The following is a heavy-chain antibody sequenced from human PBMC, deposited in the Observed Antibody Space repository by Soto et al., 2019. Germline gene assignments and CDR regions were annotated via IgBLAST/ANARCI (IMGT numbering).Heavy chain of an antibody. CDR1: GFTFSKLW. J-gene: IGHJ5*02. CDR3: ARLLLYSTSGRGWFDP. CDR2: IKHDGSQS. V-gene: IGHV3-7*03. D-gene: IGHD2-2*02. Sequence: PGGSLRLSCITSGFTFSKLWMSWVRQAPGKGLEWVANIKHDGSQSYYEDSVKGRFTISRDNAKNSLYLQVNSLRVDDTAVYFCARLLLYSTSGRGWFDPRGQGTLVTVS.